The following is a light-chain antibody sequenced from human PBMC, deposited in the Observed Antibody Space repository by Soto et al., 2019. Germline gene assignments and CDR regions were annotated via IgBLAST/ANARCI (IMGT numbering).Light chain of an antibody. CDR1: QDITNS. J-gene: IGKJ2*01. Sequence: DIQMTQFPSSLSASVGDRVTITCQASQDITNSLNWYQQKPGKAPKLLIYDASNLETGVPSRFSGSGSGTDFTFAISSLQAEDIATYYCQQHSNLPYTFGQGTKLEIK. CDR3: QQHSNLPYT. V-gene: IGKV1-33*01. CDR2: DAS.